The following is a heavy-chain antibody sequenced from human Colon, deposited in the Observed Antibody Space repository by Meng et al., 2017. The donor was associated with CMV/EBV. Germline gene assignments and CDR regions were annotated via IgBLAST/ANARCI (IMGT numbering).Heavy chain of an antibody. J-gene: IGHJ6*02. CDR1: GVILSSMY. V-gene: IGHV3-53*05. CDR3: VKVEDDFGEPISGAMDV. Sequence: GESLKISCAASGVILSSMYMNWVRQTPGKGLEWVALLYSGNTTRYSDSVTGRFTISRDSSKNTLYLQMNSLRAEDTGIYYCVKVEDDFGEPISGAMDVWGQGTTVTVSS. D-gene: IGHD3-10*01. CDR2: LYSGNTT.